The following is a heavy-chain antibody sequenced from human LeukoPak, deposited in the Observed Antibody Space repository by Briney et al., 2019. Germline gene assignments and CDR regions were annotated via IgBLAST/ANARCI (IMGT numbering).Heavy chain of an antibody. D-gene: IGHD6-19*01. Sequence: SETLSLTCTVSGGSISSYYWGWIRQPPGKGLEWIGYIYYSGSTNYNPSLKSRVTISVDTSKNQFSLKLSSVTAADTAVYYCARDMAGQGEGAFDIWGQGTMVTVSS. CDR1: GGSISSYY. J-gene: IGHJ3*02. V-gene: IGHV4-59*12. CDR2: IYYSGST. CDR3: ARDMAGQGEGAFDI.